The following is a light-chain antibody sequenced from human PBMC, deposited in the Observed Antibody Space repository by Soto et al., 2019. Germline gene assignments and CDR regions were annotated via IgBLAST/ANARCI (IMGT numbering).Light chain of an antibody. J-gene: IGKJ4*01. CDR1: QSVSSN. CDR3: QHYNNWPLT. V-gene: IGKV3D-15*01. Sequence: EIVLTQSPATLSVSPGERVTLSCRASQSVSSNLAWYQQKPGQAPRLLIYGASARATGIPARFSGSRSGTEFPLTISTLQSEDFAVYYCQHYNNWPLTLGGGTKVE. CDR2: GAS.